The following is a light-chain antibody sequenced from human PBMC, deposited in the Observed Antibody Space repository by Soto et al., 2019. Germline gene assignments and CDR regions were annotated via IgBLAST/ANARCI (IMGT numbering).Light chain of an antibody. Sequence: QAVVTQQPSVSGAPGQRVTISCTGSSSNSGAGYDVHWYQQLPGTAPKLLIYGNSNRPSGVPDRFSGSKSGASASLAITGLQAEDEADYYCQSYDSSLSGYVFGTGTKLTVL. CDR1: SSNSGAGYD. V-gene: IGLV1-40*03. J-gene: IGLJ1*01. CDR2: GNS. CDR3: QSYDSSLSGYV.